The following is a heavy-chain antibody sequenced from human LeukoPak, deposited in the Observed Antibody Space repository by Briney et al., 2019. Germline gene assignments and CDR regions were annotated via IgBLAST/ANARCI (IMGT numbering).Heavy chain of an antibody. Sequence: PGGSLRLPCAASGFIFSNYWMTWVRQAPGKGLEWVANIKEDGSEKYYLDSVSGRFTISRDNAKNSLYLQMNSLRAEDTAVYYCVKVSIAVAGSDYWGRGTLVTVSS. CDR2: IKEDGSEK. CDR1: GFIFSNYW. J-gene: IGHJ4*02. CDR3: VKVSIAVAGSDY. V-gene: IGHV3-7*01. D-gene: IGHD6-13*01.